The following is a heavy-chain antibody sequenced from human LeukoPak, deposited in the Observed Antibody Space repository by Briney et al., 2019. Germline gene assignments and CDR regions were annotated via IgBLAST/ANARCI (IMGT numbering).Heavy chain of an antibody. V-gene: IGHV1-2*02. J-gene: IGHJ4*02. CDR3: ARVYRDGYNLPGVIDY. CDR1: GYTFTGYY. D-gene: IGHD5-12*01. CDR2: INPNSGGT. Sequence: ASVKVSCKASGYTFTGYYMHWVRQAPGQGLEWMGWINPNSGGTNYAQKFQGRVTMTRDTSISTAYMELSRLRSDDTAVYYCARVYRDGYNLPGVIDYWGQGTLVTVSS.